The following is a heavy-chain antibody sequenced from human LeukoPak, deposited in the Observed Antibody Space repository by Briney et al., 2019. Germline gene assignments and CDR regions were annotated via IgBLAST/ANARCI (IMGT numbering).Heavy chain of an antibody. CDR3: ARSMVRGAPYYFDY. V-gene: IGHV5-51*01. CDR1: GYSFTSYW. J-gene: IGHJ4*02. Sequence: GESLKISCKGSGYSFTSYWIGWVRQMPGKGLEWMGIIYPGDSDTRYSPSFQGQVTMSADKSVSTAYLQWSSLNASDTAMYYCARSMVRGAPYYFDYWGQGTLVTVSS. CDR2: IYPGDSDT. D-gene: IGHD3-10*01.